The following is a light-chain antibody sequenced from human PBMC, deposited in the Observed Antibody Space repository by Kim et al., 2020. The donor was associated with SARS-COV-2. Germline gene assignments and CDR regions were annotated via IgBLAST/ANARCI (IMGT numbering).Light chain of an antibody. Sequence: SYELTQPPSVSVAPGKTARITCGGNNIGSKSVYWCQQKPGQAPVLVIFYDTDRPSGIPERFSGSNSGNTATLTISRVEAGDEADYYCQVWDSSSYQVVFGGGTQLTVL. CDR3: QVWDSSSYQVV. J-gene: IGLJ2*01. CDR1: NIGSKS. V-gene: IGLV3-21*04. CDR2: YDT.